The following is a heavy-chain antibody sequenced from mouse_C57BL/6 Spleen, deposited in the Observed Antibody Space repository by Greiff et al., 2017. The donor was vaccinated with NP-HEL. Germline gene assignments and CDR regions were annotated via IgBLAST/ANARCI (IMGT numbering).Heavy chain of an antibody. J-gene: IGHJ3*01. CDR3: ARRPVVAPAGFAY. D-gene: IGHD1-1*01. CDR1: GYTFTSYW. V-gene: IGHV1-50*01. CDR2: IDPSDSYT. Sequence: QVQLQQPGAELVKPGASVKLSCKASGYTFTSYWMQWVKQRPGQGLEWIGEIDPSDSYTNYNQKFKGKATLTVDTSSSTAYMQLSSLTSEDSAVYYCARRPVVAPAGFAYWGQGTLVTVSA.